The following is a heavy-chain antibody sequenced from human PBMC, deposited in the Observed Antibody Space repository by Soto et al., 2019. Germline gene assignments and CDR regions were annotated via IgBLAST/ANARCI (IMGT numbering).Heavy chain of an antibody. V-gene: IGHV3-23*01. D-gene: IGHD2-8*01. J-gene: IGHJ3*01. Sequence: EVQLLESGGGFVQPGGSLRLSCAASGFTFINYAMIWVRQAPGKGLEWVSTISGGGDGTYYADSVKGHFTISRDNSKNTLYLQMNSLRAEDTAIYYCAKKGLGSLKTFCSNSDCHYAFDLWGQGTVVTVSS. CDR3: AKKGLGSLKTFCSNSDCHYAFDL. CDR2: ISGGGDGT. CDR1: GFTFINYA.